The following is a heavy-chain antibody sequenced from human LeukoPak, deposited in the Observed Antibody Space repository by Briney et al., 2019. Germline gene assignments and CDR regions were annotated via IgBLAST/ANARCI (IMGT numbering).Heavy chain of an antibody. D-gene: IGHD3-10*01. J-gene: IGHJ5*02. Sequence: RGSLRLSCAASGFTFSSYWMSWVRQAPGKGLEWVADIKQDGSEKYYVDSVKGRFTISRDNAKNSLYLQMNSLRAEDTAVYYCAREDVWFGEWNWFDPWGQGTLVTVSS. V-gene: IGHV3-7*01. CDR3: AREDVWFGEWNWFDP. CDR1: GFTFSSYW. CDR2: IKQDGSEK.